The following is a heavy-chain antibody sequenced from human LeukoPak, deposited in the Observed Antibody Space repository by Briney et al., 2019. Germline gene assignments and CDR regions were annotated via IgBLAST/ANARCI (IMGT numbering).Heavy chain of an antibody. V-gene: IGHV3-30*04. Sequence: GGSLRLSCAASGFTFSGYAMHWVRQAPGKGLEWVAVISYDGSNKYYADSVKGRFTISRDNSKNTLYLQMNSLGAEDTAVYYCARDSLGDPTYYFDYWGQGTLVTVSS. CDR2: ISYDGSNK. CDR1: GFTFSGYA. CDR3: ARDSLGDPTYYFDY. D-gene: IGHD3-10*01. J-gene: IGHJ4*02.